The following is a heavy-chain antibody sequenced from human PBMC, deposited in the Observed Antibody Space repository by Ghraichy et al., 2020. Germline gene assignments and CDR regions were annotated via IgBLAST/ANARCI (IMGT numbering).Heavy chain of an antibody. CDR3: ARDPGITVAGKYFQH. CDR1: GYTFTGYY. J-gene: IGHJ1*01. CDR2: INSNSGGT. V-gene: IGHV1-2*02. Sequence: GESLNISCKASGYTFTGYYMHWVRQAPGQGLEWMGWINSNSGGTNYAQKFQGRVTMTRDTSISTAYMELSRLRSDDTAVYYCARDPGITVAGKYFQHWGQGTLVTVSS. D-gene: IGHD6-19*01.